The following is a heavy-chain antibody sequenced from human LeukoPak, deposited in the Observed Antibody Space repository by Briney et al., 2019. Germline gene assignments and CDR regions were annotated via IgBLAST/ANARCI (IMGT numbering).Heavy chain of an antibody. D-gene: IGHD3-22*01. CDR1: GGSISSGGYY. Sequence: SETLSLTCTVSGGSISSGGYYWSWIRQHPGKGLEWIGYIYYSGSTYYNPSLKSRVTISVDTSKNQFSLKLSSVTAADTAVCYCARAYYDPYFDYWGQGTLVTVSS. CDR3: ARAYYDPYFDY. V-gene: IGHV4-31*03. J-gene: IGHJ4*02. CDR2: IYYSGST.